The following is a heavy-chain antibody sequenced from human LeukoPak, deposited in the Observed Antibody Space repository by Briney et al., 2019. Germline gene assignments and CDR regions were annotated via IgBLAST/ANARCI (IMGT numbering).Heavy chain of an antibody. CDR2: ISSRSSYI. D-gene: IGHD2-15*01. Sequence: GGSLRLSCAASGFTFSSYSMNWVRQAPGKGLEWVSSISSRSSYIYYADSVKGRFTISRDNAKNSLYLQMNSLRAEDTAVYYCAREPKYCSGGSCQDYWGQGTLVTVSS. V-gene: IGHV3-21*01. J-gene: IGHJ4*02. CDR1: GFTFSSYS. CDR3: AREPKYCSGGSCQDY.